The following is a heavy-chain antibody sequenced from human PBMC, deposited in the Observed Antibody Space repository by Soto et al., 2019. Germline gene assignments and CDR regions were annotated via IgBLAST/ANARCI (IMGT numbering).Heavy chain of an antibody. CDR2: LRQYSGDT. J-gene: IGHJ4*02. V-gene: IGHV1-18*01. CDR3: ARSDRDYAGNAGN. CDR1: GYTFTNYG. D-gene: IGHD4-17*01. Sequence: SVKVSSKFSGYTFTNYGITWLRQAPEKSRDLVGWLRQYSGDTNYVPKFQGRITMTTDTFTSTAYMDLRSLTSDNTAVYYCARSDRDYAGNAGNWGPGAPVTVSA.